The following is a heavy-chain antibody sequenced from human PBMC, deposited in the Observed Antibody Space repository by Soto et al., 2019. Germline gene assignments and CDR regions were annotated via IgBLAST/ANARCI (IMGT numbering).Heavy chain of an antibody. D-gene: IGHD5-12*01. CDR1: GGSISSSYY. J-gene: IGHJ6*04. V-gene: IGHV4-39*01. CDR2: IYYSGST. Sequence: SETLSLTCTVSGGSISSSYYWGWIRQPPGKGLEWIGSIYYSGSTYYNPSLKSRVSISVDTSKNQFSLKLSSVTAADTAVYYCSKRNRRRSGDDYDYYYGMDVWGKGTTVTVSS. CDR3: SKRNRRRSGDDYDYYYGMDV.